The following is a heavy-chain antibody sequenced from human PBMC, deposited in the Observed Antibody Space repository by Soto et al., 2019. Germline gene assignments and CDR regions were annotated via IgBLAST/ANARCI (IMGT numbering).Heavy chain of an antibody. CDR3: ARVSAYYYYGMDV. V-gene: IGHV4-61*01. CDR1: GGSVSSGSYY. CDR2: IYYSGST. J-gene: IGHJ6*02. Sequence: LETLSLTCTVSGGSVSSGSYYWSWIRQPPGKGLEWIGYIYYSGSTNYNPSLKSRVTISRDNSKNTLYLQMNSLRAEDTAVYYCARVSAYYYYGMDVWGQGTTVTVSS.